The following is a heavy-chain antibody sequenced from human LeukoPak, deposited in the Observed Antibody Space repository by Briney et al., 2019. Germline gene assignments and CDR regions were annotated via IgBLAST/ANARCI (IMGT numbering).Heavy chain of an antibody. CDR3: ARDVLLWFGGFGGPGYYFDY. Sequence: GASVKVSCKASGYTXTSYYMHWVRQAPGQGLEWMGIINPSGGSTSYAQKFQGRVTMTRDTSTSTVYMELSSLRSEDTAVYYCARDVLLWFGGFGGPGYYFDYWGQGTLVTVSS. J-gene: IGHJ4*02. CDR1: GYTXTSYY. CDR2: INPSGGST. V-gene: IGHV1-46*01. D-gene: IGHD3-10*01.